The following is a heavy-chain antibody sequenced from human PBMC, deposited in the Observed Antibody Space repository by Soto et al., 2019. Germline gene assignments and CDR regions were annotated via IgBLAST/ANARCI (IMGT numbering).Heavy chain of an antibody. CDR2: INPNSGGT. Sequence: GASVKVSCKASGYTFTGYYMHWVRQAPGQGLEWMGWINPNSGGTNYAQKFQGWVTMTRDTSISTAYMELSRLRSDDTAVYYCARAGPIRFYDILTGYYGFDYWGQGTLVT. CDR1: GYTFTGYY. CDR3: ARAGPIRFYDILTGYYGFDY. D-gene: IGHD3-9*01. J-gene: IGHJ4*02. V-gene: IGHV1-2*04.